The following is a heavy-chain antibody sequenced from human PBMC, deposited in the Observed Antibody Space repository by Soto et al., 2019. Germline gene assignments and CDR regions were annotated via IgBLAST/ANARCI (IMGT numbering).Heavy chain of an antibody. CDR2: INPSGGST. J-gene: IGHJ4*02. CDR3: ASVPKKGWFGEAFDY. Sequence: QVQLVQSGAEVKKPGASVKVSCKASGYTFTSYYMHWVRQAPGQGLEWMGIINPSGGSTSYAQKFQGRVTMTRDTSTSTVYMELSSLRSEDTAVYYCASVPKKGWFGEAFDYWGQGTLVTVSS. CDR1: GYTFTSYY. D-gene: IGHD3-10*01. V-gene: IGHV1-46*01.